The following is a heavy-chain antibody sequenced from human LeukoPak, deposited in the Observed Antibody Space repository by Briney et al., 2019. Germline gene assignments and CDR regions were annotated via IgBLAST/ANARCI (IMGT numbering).Heavy chain of an antibody. V-gene: IGHV4-59*01. CDR1: GGSITSYY. D-gene: IGHD4-23*01. Sequence: SETLSLTCTVSGGSITSYYWSWIRQSPGKGLEWIGFIYYSGSTNYNPSLKSRVTMSVDTSKNQFSLKLTSVTAADTAAYYCAAGGSTVVPLYWGQGTLVTVSS. CDR2: IYYSGST. CDR3: AAGGSTVVPLY. J-gene: IGHJ4*02.